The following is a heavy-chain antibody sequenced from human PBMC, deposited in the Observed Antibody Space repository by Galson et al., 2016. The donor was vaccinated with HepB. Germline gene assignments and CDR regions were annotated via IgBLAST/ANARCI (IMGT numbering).Heavy chain of an antibody. D-gene: IGHD2-2*01. CDR2: ISAYNGNT. CDR1: GYTFTTYG. V-gene: IGHV1-18*01. Sequence: QSGAEVKKPGASVKVSCKASGYTFTTYGISWVRQAPGQGLEWMGWISAYNGNTNYAQKLQGRVTMTTDTSTSTAYMELRRLRSDDTAVYYCARDPRKIRYQLLEIYYHYYAMDVWGQGATVTVSS. J-gene: IGHJ6*02. CDR3: ARDPRKIRYQLLEIYYHYYAMDV.